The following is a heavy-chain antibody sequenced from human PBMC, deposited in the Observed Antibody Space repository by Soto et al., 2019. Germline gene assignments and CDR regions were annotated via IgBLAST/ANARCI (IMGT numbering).Heavy chain of an antibody. CDR1: GFTFSSYS. J-gene: IGHJ3*02. Sequence: PGGSLRLSCAASGFTFSSYSMNWVRQAPGKGLEWVSSISSSSSYIYYADSVKGRFTISRDNAKNSLYLQMNSLRAEDTAVYYCARSSRTDDAFDIWGQGTMVTVSS. D-gene: IGHD6-6*01. CDR3: ARSSRTDDAFDI. V-gene: IGHV3-21*01. CDR2: ISSSSSYI.